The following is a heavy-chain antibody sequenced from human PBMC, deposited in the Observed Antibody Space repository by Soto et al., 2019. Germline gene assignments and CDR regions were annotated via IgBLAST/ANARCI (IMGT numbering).Heavy chain of an antibody. Sequence: QVQLQESGPGPVKPSETLSLTCTVSGGSVSSGSYYWSWIRQPPGKGLEWSGYIYYSGTTNYNPSLKSRVTISVDTSKNQFSLKLSSVTAADTAVYYCAGGNWNYDYWGQGTLVTVSS. J-gene: IGHJ4*02. CDR1: GGSVSSGSYY. CDR3: AGGNWNYDY. D-gene: IGHD1-7*01. V-gene: IGHV4-61*01. CDR2: IYYSGTT.